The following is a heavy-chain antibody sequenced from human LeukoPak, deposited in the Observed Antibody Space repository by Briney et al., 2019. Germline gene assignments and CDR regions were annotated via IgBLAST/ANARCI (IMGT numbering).Heavy chain of an antibody. J-gene: IGHJ4*02. Sequence: GGSLRLSCAASGFTFSSYSMNWVRQAPGKGLEWVSSISSSSSYIYYADSVKGRFTISRDNAKNSLYLQMNSLRAEDTAVYYCARGGRWLYWGFDYWGQGTLVTVSS. CDR1: GFTFSSYS. V-gene: IGHV3-21*01. CDR2: ISSSSSYI. D-gene: IGHD5-24*01. CDR3: ARGGRWLYWGFDY.